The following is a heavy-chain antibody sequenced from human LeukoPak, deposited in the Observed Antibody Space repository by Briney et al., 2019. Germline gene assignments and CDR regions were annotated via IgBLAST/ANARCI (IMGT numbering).Heavy chain of an antibody. D-gene: IGHD4-23*01. J-gene: IGHJ5*02. CDR3: ARDRGRVTRDRFDP. V-gene: IGHV1-18*01. Sequence: GSSVTVSCTASGYTFTSYGISWVRQAPGQGLEWMGWISAYNGNTNYAQKLQGRVTMTTDTSTSTAYMELRSLRSDDTAVYYCARDRGRVTRDRFDPWGQGTLVTVSS. CDR2: ISAYNGNT. CDR1: GYTFTSYG.